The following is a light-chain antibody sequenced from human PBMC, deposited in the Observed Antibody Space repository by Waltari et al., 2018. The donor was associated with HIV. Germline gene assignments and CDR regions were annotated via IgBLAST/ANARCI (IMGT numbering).Light chain of an antibody. CDR2: EVK. CDR1: SSNFGASIH. Sequence: QSALTQPPSASGSPGQSVTIPCPGTSSNFGASIHLSWYQQHPGKAPKLIIYEVKKRPSGVPDRFSGSKSGNTASLTVSGLQAEDEADYYCTFFAGNNRLFGGGTKLTVL. J-gene: IGLJ3*02. CDR3: TFFAGNNRL. V-gene: IGLV2-8*01.